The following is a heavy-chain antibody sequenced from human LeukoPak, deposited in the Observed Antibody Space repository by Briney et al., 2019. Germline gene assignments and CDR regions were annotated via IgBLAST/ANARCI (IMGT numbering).Heavy chain of an antibody. CDR1: GFTFSSYW. CDR3: TTPTLQMVVVPADRGAFDI. D-gene: IGHD2-2*01. J-gene: IGHJ3*02. CDR2: IKSKTDGGTT. Sequence: GGSLRLSCAASGFTFSSYWMSWVRQAPGKGLEWVGRIKSKTDGGTTDYAAPVKGRFTISRDDSKNTLYLQMNSLKTEDTAVYYCTTPTLQMVVVPADRGAFDIRGQGTMVTVSS. V-gene: IGHV3-15*01.